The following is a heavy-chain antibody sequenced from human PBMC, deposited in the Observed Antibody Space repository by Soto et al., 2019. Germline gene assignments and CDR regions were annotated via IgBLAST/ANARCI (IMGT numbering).Heavy chain of an antibody. Sequence: VESLKISCKGSGYSFTSYWIGWVRQMPGKGLEWMGIIYPGDSDTRYSPSFQGQVTISADKSISTAYLQWSSLKASDTAMYYCARLGRCSSTSCFYYYYGMDVWGQGTTVTVSS. CDR2: IYPGDSDT. CDR1: GYSFTSYW. CDR3: ARLGRCSSTSCFYYYYGMDV. V-gene: IGHV5-51*01. J-gene: IGHJ6*02. D-gene: IGHD2-2*01.